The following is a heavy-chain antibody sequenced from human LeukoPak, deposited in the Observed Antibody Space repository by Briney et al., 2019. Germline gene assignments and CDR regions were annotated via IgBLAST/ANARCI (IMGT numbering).Heavy chain of an antibody. Sequence: ASVRVSCKASGYTFISYYMHWVRQAPGQGLEWMGIISLSGGSTSYAQKFQGRVTMTRDTSTSTVYMELSSLRSEDTAVYYCATSWSIVGAAYFDYWGQGTLVTVSS. V-gene: IGHV1-46*01. D-gene: IGHD1-26*01. J-gene: IGHJ4*02. CDR1: GYTFISYY. CDR2: ISLSGGST. CDR3: ATSWSIVGAAYFDY.